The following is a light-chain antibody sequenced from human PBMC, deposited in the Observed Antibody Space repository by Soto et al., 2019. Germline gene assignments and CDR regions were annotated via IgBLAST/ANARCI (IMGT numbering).Light chain of an antibody. Sequence: EIVMTQSPATLSVSRGERATVSCRANQAISSNVAWYQQKPGQAPRLLIYGASTRATGIPDRFSGSGSGTEFTLTISSLQSEDFAVYYCQHYNNWLGAFGGGTKVDIK. CDR2: GAS. J-gene: IGKJ4*01. CDR1: QAISSN. V-gene: IGKV3-15*01. CDR3: QHYNNWLGA.